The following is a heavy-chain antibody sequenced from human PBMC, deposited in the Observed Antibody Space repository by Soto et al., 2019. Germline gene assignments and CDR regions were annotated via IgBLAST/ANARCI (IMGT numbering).Heavy chain of an antibody. CDR2: INPKGGAT. V-gene: IGHV1-2*04. J-gene: IGHJ6*02. CDR1: GYSFTGYS. D-gene: IGHD6-13*01. CDR3: ARDGGSSWEYYYYYGMDV. Sequence: ASVKVSCKASGYSFTGYSMHWVRQAPGQGLEWMGRINPKGGATNYAQKFQGWVTMTRDTSTSTVYMELSSLRSEDTAVYYCARDGGSSWEYYYYYGMDVWGQGTTVTVSS.